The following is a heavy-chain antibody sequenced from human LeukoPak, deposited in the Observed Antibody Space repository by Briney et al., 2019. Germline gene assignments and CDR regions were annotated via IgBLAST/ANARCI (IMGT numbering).Heavy chain of an antibody. CDR2: IYYSGST. CDR3: ARGNYDFWSGYYDY. Sequence: SETLSLTCTVSGGSISSYYWSWIRQPPGKGLEWIGYIYYSGSTNYNPSLKSRVTISVGTSKNQFSLKLSSVTAADTAVHYCARGNYDFWSGYYDYWGQGTLVTVSS. D-gene: IGHD3-3*01. J-gene: IGHJ4*02. V-gene: IGHV4-59*01. CDR1: GGSISSYY.